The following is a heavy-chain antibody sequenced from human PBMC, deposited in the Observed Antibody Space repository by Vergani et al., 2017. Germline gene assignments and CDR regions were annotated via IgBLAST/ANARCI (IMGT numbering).Heavy chain of an antibody. D-gene: IGHD5-18*01. V-gene: IGHV4-38-2*01. CDR3: AGSRILYYYGMDV. CDR1: GYAISSGYY. Sequence: QVQLQESGPGLVKPSETLSLTCAVSGYAISSGYYWGWIRQPPGKGLEWIGRIYHSGSTYYNPSLKRRVTISVDTSKNHFSLTLSSVTAAGPAVYYCAGSRILYYYGMDVWGQGSTVTVYS. CDR2: IYHSGST. J-gene: IGHJ6*02.